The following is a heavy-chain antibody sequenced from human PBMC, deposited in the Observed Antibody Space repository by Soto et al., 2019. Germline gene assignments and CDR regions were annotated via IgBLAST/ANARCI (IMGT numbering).Heavy chain of an antibody. CDR3: ARDIGPRAVTTLRAWFDP. Sequence: QVQLVQSGAEVKKPGASVKVSCKASGYTFTSYGISWVRQAPGQGLEWMGWISAYNGNTNYAQKLQGRVTMTTDTSTSTAYLELRSLRSDDTAVYYWARDIGPRAVTTLRAWFDPWGQGTLVTVSS. D-gene: IGHD4-17*01. CDR1: GYTFTSYG. V-gene: IGHV1-18*01. J-gene: IGHJ5*02. CDR2: ISAYNGNT.